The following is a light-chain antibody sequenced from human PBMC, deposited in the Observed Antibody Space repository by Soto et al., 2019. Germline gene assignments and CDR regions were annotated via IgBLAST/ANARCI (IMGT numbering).Light chain of an antibody. CDR1: SSDVGGYNY. CDR3: ISYTGSSTSYV. CDR2: EVS. J-gene: IGLJ1*01. V-gene: IGLV2-8*01. Sequence: QSALTQPPSASGSPGQSVTISCTGTSSDVGGYNYISWYQQHPGKAPKLMIYEVSKRPSGVPDRFSGSKSGNTASLTVSGLQAEDEADYYCISYTGSSTSYVFGSGTKVTVL.